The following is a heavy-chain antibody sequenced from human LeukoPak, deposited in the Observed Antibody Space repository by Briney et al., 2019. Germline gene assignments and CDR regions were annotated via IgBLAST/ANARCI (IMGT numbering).Heavy chain of an antibody. CDR3: AKGSKHTRVPFDY. D-gene: IGHD4/OR15-4a*01. Sequence: GGSLRLSCAASGFTFSSYSMNWVRQAPGKGLEWVSSISSSSSYIYYADSVKGRFTISRDNSKNTLYLQMNSLRAEDTAVYYCAKGSKHTRVPFDYWGQGTLVTVSS. CDR2: ISSSSSYI. V-gene: IGHV3-21*04. CDR1: GFTFSSYS. J-gene: IGHJ4*02.